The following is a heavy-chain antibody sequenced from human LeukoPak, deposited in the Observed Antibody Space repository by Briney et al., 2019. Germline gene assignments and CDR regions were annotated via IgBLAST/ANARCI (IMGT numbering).Heavy chain of an antibody. J-gene: IGHJ4*02. Sequence: GGSLRLSCAASGFTFSSYAMHWVRQAPGKGLEYVSAISSNGGSTYYANSVKGRFTVSRDNSKNTLYLQMGSLRAEDMAVYYCARCSGGSCYSDYWGQGTLVTVSS. D-gene: IGHD2-15*01. V-gene: IGHV3-64*01. CDR1: GFTFSSYA. CDR2: ISSNGGST. CDR3: ARCSGGSCYSDY.